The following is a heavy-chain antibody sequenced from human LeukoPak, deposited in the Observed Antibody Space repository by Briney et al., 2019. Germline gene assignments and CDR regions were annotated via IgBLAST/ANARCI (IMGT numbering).Heavy chain of an antibody. Sequence: SETLSLTCTVSGGSISSSSYHWGWIRQPPGKGLEWIGSIYYSGSTYYNPSLKSRVTISVDTSKNQFSLKLSSVTAADTAVYYCARHRLGGVRGAFDYWGQGTLVTVSS. CDR1: GGSISSSSYH. J-gene: IGHJ4*02. D-gene: IGHD3-10*01. CDR2: IYYSGST. V-gene: IGHV4-39*01. CDR3: ARHRLGGVRGAFDY.